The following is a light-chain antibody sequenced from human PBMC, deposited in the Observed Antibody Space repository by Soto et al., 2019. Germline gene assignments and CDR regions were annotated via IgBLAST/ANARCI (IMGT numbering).Light chain of an antibody. J-gene: IGKJ1*01. CDR3: QQCGSSLPWT. CDR1: QIISSAY. V-gene: IGKV3-20*01. CDR2: ASS. Sequence: EIVLTQSPGTLSLSPGDRATLSCRASQIISSAYLAWYQQRPGQAPRLLIYASSSRATGIPDRFSGSGSGTDFTLTISRLEPEDFAVYYCQQCGSSLPWTF.